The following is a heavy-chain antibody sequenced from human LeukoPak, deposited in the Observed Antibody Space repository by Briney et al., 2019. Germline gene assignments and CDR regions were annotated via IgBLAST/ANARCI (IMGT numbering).Heavy chain of an antibody. CDR3: ASLPHYNWNPSYYFDY. J-gene: IGHJ4*02. CDR2: ISSSGSTI. Sequence: PGGSLRLSCAASGFTFSVYYMSWIRQAPGKGLEWVSYISSSGSTIYYADSVKGRFTISRDNAKNSLYLQMNSLRAEDTAVYYCASLPHYNWNPSYYFDYWGQGTLVTVSS. D-gene: IGHD1-20*01. CDR1: GFTFSVYY. V-gene: IGHV3-11*01.